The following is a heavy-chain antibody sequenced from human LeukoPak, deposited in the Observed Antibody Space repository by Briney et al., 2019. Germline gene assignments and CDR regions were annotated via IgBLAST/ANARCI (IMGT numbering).Heavy chain of an antibody. CDR3: TSALNLVLGELLGY. CDR1: GFAFSSYG. D-gene: IGHD3-16*01. J-gene: IGHJ4*02. CDR2: ISYDGSNK. V-gene: IGHV3-30*03. Sequence: AGGSLRLSCAASGFAFSSYGMHWVRQAPGKGLGWVAVISYDGSNKYYADSVKGRFTISRDNSKNTLYLQMNSLNTEDTAVYFCTSALNLVLGELLGYWGQGTLVTVSS.